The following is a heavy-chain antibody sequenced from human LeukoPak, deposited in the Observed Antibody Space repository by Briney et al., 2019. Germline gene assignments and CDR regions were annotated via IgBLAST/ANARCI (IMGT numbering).Heavy chain of an antibody. V-gene: IGHV4-38-2*02. D-gene: IGHD5-18*01. CDR1: GYSINSVYY. Sequence: PSETLSLTCTVSGYSINSVYYWGWIRQPPEKGLEWLGSIYHSGSTYYNPSLKSRVTISVDTSKNQFSLKLTSVTAADTAVYYCARPSTRGYAYGHSDFDAWGRGTLVTVSS. CDR2: IYHSGST. CDR3: ARPSTRGYAYGHSDFDA. J-gene: IGHJ4*02.